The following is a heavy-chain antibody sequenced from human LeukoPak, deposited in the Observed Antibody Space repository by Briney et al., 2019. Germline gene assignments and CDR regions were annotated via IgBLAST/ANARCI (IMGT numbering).Heavy chain of an antibody. V-gene: IGHV1-18*01. J-gene: IGHJ4*02. CDR1: GYTFTSYG. D-gene: IGHD3-10*01. Sequence: GASVKVSCKASGYTFTSYGLSWVRQAPGQGLEWMGWISGYNGASNYAQKLQGRVTMTTDSSTSTAYMELRSLRSDDTAVYYCARTLLWFGELLGPGDYWGQGTLVTVSS. CDR2: ISGYNGAS. CDR3: ARTLLWFGELLGPGDY.